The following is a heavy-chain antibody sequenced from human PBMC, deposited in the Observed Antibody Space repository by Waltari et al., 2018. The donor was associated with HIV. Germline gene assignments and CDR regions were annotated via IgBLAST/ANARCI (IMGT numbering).Heavy chain of an antibody. J-gene: IGHJ5*02. D-gene: IGHD4-17*01. Sequence: QVQLQESGPGLVKPSETLSLSCGVSGDSISSYNWWGWVRQPPGKGLEWIGDTYHSASTNYNSSLKSRVTISVDKSKNQFSLKLRSVTAADTALYYCARAVTGDYGSSRFDPWGQGTLVTVSS. CDR1: GDSISSYNW. CDR3: ARAVTGDYGSSRFDP. V-gene: IGHV4-4*02. CDR2: TYHSAST.